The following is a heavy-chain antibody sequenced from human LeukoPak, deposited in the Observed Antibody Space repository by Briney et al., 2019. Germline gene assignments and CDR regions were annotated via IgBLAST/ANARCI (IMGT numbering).Heavy chain of an antibody. CDR1: GGSFSSYY. V-gene: IGHV4-59*01. J-gene: IGHJ6*04. D-gene: IGHD5-12*01. Sequence: SETLSLTCTLSGGSFSSYYWSWLGQPPGKGLEGIGYIYYSGSTNYNPSLKTRVTISVDTSKTQFSLKLSSVTATDTAVYYCARAGYSGSDFSVWGKGSTVTVSS. CDR3: ARAGYSGSDFSV. CDR2: IYYSGST.